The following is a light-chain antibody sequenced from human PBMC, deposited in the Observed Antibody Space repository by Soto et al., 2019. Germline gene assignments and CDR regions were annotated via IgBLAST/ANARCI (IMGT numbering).Light chain of an antibody. J-gene: IGKJ1*01. CDR3: HQRGTWPET. V-gene: IGKV3-11*01. Sequence: EIVLTQFPATLSLSPGERATLSCRASQSVSTYLAWYQQKPGQAPRLLIYGASNRATGIPARFSGSGSGTDCTLTIGGIEPEDSAVYYCHQRGTWPETFGQGTKVEIK. CDR1: QSVSTY. CDR2: GAS.